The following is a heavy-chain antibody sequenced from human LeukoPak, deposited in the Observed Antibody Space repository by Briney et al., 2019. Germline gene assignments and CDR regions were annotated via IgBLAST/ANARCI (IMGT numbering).Heavy chain of an antibody. Sequence: SETLSLTCTVSGYSISSGYYWSWTRQPPGKGLEWIGYIYYSGNTYYNPSLKSRVTISVDTSNNQFSLKLSSVTAADTALYYCARDYSGYHLLDYWGQGTLVTVSS. CDR3: ARDYSGYHLLDY. CDR1: GYSISSGYY. CDR2: IYYSGNT. J-gene: IGHJ4*02. V-gene: IGHV4-30-4*08. D-gene: IGHD5-12*01.